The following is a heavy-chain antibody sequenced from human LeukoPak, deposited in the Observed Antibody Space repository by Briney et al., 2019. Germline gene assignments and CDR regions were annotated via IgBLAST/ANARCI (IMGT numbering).Heavy chain of an antibody. CDR1: GFTFTTYN. CDR3: ARAQSATLSYYFDS. J-gene: IGHJ4*02. Sequence: GGSLRLSCAASGFTFTTYNLHWVRQAPGKGPEWVAFTWSDGSEKFYADSVKGRFIISRDNSKNTLYLQMNSLRVGDTGLYYCARAQSATLSYYFDSWGRGTLVTVSS. CDR2: TWSDGSEK. V-gene: IGHV3-33*01. D-gene: IGHD2-15*01.